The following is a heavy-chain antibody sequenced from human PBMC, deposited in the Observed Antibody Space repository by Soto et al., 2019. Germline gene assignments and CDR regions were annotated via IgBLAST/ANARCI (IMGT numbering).Heavy chain of an antibody. D-gene: IGHD3-10*01. CDR1: GYTFISYY. CDR2: INPSGGST. Sequence: PSVKVSCKALGYTFISYYIHWVRQAPGQGLEWMGVINPSGGSTSYAEKFQGRVTMTRDTPTNTVYMEVTSLRSDDTAVYFCARTITMVRGAAVGYWGQGTLVTVSS. V-gene: IGHV1-46*01. CDR3: ARTITMVRGAAVGY. J-gene: IGHJ4*02.